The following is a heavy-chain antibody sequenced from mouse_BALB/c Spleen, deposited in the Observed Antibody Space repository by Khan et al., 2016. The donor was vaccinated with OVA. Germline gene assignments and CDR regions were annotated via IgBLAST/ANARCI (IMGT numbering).Heavy chain of an antibody. J-gene: IGHJ3*01. V-gene: IGHV1S81*02. D-gene: IGHD1-1*01. CDR3: TRGGYGSPFAY. CDR2: INPNNGGT. CDR1: GYTFTSFY. Sequence: VQLVESGAELVKPGASVKLSCKASGYTFTSFYMYWVKQRPGQGLEWIGEINPNNGGTNVNEKFKSKATLTVDKSSSTAYMELSSLTSEDSAVYYGTRGGYGSPFAYWGQGTLVTVSA.